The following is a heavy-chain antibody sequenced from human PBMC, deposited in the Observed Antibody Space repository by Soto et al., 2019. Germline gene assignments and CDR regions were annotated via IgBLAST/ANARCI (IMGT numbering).Heavy chain of an antibody. CDR1: GFTFSSFS. CDR2: ISSDAFST. V-gene: IGHV3-64D*06. CDR3: VNPRSPIIIPPT. J-gene: IGHJ5*02. Sequence: PGGSLRLSCSASGFTFSSFSMHWVRQAPGKGLEYVSGISSDAFSTYYADSVKDRFTISRDNSKNTLYLQMRILRPDDTGVYYCVNPRSPIIIPPTWAQGTLLTVSS. D-gene: IGHD2-21*01.